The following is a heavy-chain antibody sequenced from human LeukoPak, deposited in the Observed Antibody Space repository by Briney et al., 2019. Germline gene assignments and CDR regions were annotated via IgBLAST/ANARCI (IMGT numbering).Heavy chain of an antibody. D-gene: IGHD3-3*01. CDR2: ISGSGDRT. CDR3: TRDFWSY. CDR1: GFTFSSYG. V-gene: IGHV3-23*01. Sequence: GGSLRLSCAASGFTFSSYGMSWVRQAPGKGLEWVSVISGSGDRTYYADSVKGRFTISRDNSKNTLYLQMNSLKTEDTAVYYCTRDFWSYWGQGTLVIVSS. J-gene: IGHJ4*02.